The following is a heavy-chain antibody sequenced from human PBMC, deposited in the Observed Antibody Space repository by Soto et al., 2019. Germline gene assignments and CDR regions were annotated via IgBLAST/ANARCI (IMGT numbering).Heavy chain of an antibody. V-gene: IGHV3-74*01. CDR2: VARDGSST. Sequence: EVQLVESGGGVVQPGGSLRLSCAASGFTFSAYWMHWVRQAPGKGLVWVSRVARDGSSTNSADSVKGRFTISRDNAKNTVYLQMNSMRAEDTSVYYCARGINNHYAIDGWGQGTTVTVSS. D-gene: IGHD1-1*01. CDR1: GFTFSAYW. CDR3: ARGINNHYAIDG. J-gene: IGHJ6*02.